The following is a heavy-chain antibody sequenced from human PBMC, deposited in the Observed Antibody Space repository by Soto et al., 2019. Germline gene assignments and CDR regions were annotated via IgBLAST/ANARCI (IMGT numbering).Heavy chain of an antibody. J-gene: IGHJ5*01. CDR2: MNPNSNNT. V-gene: IGHV1-8*01. CDR1: GYTFASYD. CDR3: ARSDGYHFNWLDS. Sequence: QVQLVQSGAEVKTPGASVKVSCKASGYTFASYDINWVRQAPGQGLEWMGWMNPNSNNTGYAQKLQGRLTMTRDIALSIAHMELSSLRNEDTAVYYCARSDGYHFNWLDSWGQGTLVIVSA. D-gene: IGHD2-21*01.